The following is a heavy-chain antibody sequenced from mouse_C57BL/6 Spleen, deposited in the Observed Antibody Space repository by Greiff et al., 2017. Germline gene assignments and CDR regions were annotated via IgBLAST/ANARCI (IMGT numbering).Heavy chain of an antibody. J-gene: IGHJ1*03. CDR1: GFNIKDDY. D-gene: IGHD2-1*01. CDR2: IDPENGDT. Sequence: VQLQQSGAELVRPGASVKLSCTASGFNIKDDYMHWVKQRPEQGLEWIGWIDPENGDTEYASKFQGKATITADTSSNTAYLQLSSLTSEDTAVYYCTTNGNYPHWYFEVWGTGTTVTVSS. CDR3: TTNGNYPHWYFEV. V-gene: IGHV14-4*01.